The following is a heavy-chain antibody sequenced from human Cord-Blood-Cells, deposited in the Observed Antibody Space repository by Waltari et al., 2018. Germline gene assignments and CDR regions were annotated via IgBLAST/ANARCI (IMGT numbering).Heavy chain of an antibody. V-gene: IGHV3-73*02. CDR2: IRSKANSYAT. J-gene: IGHJ6*02. Sequence: EVQLVESGGGLVQPGGSLKLSCAASGFTFSGSAMHWVRQASGKGGGWVGRIRSKANSYATAYAASVKGRFTISRDDSKNTAYLQMNSLKTEDTAVYYCTRLRMTTGTYYYYGMDVWGQGP. CDR3: TRLRMTTGTYYYYGMDV. CDR1: GFTFSGSA. D-gene: IGHD4-17*01.